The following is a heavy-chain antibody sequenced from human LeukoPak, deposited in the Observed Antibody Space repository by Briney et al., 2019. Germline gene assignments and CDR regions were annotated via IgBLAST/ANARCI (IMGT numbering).Heavy chain of an antibody. Sequence: SETLSLTCTVSGGSTSSGNYYWGWIRQPPGKGLEWIGGIFSSGNTYYNPSLKSRITISIDTSKNHFSLKLSSVTAADTAVYYCARLGAGPTYYDFWSGYSSFYFDYWGQGTLVTVSS. V-gene: IGHV4-39*02. CDR3: ARLGAGPTYYDFWSGYSSFYFDY. CDR1: GGSTSSGNYY. J-gene: IGHJ4*02. CDR2: IFSSGNT. D-gene: IGHD3-3*01.